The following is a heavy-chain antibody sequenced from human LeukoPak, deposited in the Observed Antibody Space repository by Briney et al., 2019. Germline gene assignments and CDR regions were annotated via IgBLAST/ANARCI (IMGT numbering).Heavy chain of an antibody. V-gene: IGHV4-30-2*01. CDR1: GGSISSGGYY. CDR2: IYHSGST. D-gene: IGHD3-16*02. J-gene: IGHJ5*02. CDR3: ARGQFRTGYVWGSYRLPVPAYNWFDP. Sequence: SETLSLTCTVSGGSISSGGYYWSWIRQPPGKGLEWIGYIYHSGSTYYNPSLKSRVTISVDRSKNQFSLKLSSVTAADTAVYYCARGQFRTGYVWGSYRLPVPAYNWFDPWGRGTLVTVSS.